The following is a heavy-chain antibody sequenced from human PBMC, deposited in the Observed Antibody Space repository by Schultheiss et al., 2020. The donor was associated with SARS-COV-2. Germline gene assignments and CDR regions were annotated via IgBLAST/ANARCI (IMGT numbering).Heavy chain of an antibody. D-gene: IGHD5-12*01. CDR2: IWYDGSNK. Sequence: GGSLRLSCAASGFTVSSYGMHWVRQAPGKGLEWVAVIWYDGSNKYYADSVKGRFTISRDNAKNSLYLQMNSLRAEDTAVYYCARFPRSGYDLDYWGQGTLVTVSS. CDR3: ARFPRSGYDLDY. V-gene: IGHV3-33*08. J-gene: IGHJ4*02. CDR1: GFTVSSYG.